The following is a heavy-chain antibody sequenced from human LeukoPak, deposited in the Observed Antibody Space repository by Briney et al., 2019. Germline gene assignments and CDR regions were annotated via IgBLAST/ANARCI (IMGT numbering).Heavy chain of an antibody. J-gene: IGHJ6*02. CDR1: GFTVSSNY. CDR3: ARDSPSYGLDV. V-gene: IGHV3-53*01. CDR2: IYSGGRT. Sequence: PGRSLRLSCAASGFTVSSNYMSWVRQAPGKGLEWVSVIYSGGRTYYADSVKGRFTISRDSSKNTLYLQMNSLRAEDTAVYYCARDSPSYGLDVWGQGTTVTVSS.